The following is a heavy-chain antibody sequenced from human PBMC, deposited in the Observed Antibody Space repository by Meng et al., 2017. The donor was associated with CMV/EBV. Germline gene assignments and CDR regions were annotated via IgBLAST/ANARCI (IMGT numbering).Heavy chain of an antibody. CDR2: IKQVGSEK. Sequence: ETLSLTCAASGFTFSSYWMSWVRQAPGKGVEWVANIKQVGSEKYYVDSVKGRFTISRDNAKNSLYLQMNSLRAEDTAVYYCATDPTYYDFWSSHFIDYWGQGTLVTVSS. D-gene: IGHD3-3*01. CDR1: GFTFSSYW. V-gene: IGHV3-7*01. J-gene: IGHJ4*02. CDR3: ATDPTYYDFWSSHFIDY.